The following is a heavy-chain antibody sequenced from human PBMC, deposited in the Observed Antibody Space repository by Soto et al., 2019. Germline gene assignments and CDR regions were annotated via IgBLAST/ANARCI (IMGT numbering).Heavy chain of an antibody. Sequence: GGSLRLSCEASGFTFSSYTMNWVRRAPGKGLEWVATIGGSGDGTYYGDSVKGRFTISRDNSKNTVYLQMNSLRAEDTAIYYCARAREASLLRVPSSYSGQGTLVTVS. V-gene: IGHV3-23*01. J-gene: IGHJ4*02. CDR1: GFTFSSYT. D-gene: IGHD2-21*02. CDR2: IGGSGDGT. CDR3: ARAREASLLRVPSSY.